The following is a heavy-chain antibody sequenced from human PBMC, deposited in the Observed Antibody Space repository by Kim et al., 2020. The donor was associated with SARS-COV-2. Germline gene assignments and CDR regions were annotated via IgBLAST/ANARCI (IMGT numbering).Heavy chain of an antibody. CDR1: GGSISSSSYY. Sequence: SETLSLTCTVSGGSISSSSYYWGWIRQPPGKGLEWIGSIYYSGSTYYNPSLKSRVTISVDTSKNQFSLKLSSVTAADTAVYYCARPRYYYGSGGTWVPYYYYYYGMDVWGQGTTVTVSS. D-gene: IGHD3-10*01. J-gene: IGHJ6*02. V-gene: IGHV4-39*01. CDR2: IYYSGST. CDR3: ARPRYYYGSGGTWVPYYYYYYGMDV.